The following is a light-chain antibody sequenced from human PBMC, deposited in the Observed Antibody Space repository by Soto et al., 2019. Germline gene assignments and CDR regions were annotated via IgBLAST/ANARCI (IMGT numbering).Light chain of an antibody. CDR1: QSVLYDSTNTNY. J-gene: IGKJ4*01. V-gene: IGKV4-1*01. Sequence: DIVMTQSPDSLAVSLGERATINCKSSQSVLYDSTNTNYLAWYQQKPGEPPKLLIYWASTRESGVPDRFSGSGSGTDFTLTISSLQAEDVAVYYCQQYRNTPLTFGGGTKVDIK. CDR3: QQYRNTPLT. CDR2: WAS.